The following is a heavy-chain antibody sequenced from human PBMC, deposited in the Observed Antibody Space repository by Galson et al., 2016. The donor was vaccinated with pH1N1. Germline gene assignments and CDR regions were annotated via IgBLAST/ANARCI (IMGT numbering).Heavy chain of an antibody. D-gene: IGHD4-17*01. V-gene: IGHV2-70*01. CDR2: K. CDR3: ARSLYGDYVGGMDV. J-gene: IGHJ6*02. Sequence: KYYSTSLKTRLTISKDTSRNQVVLIMTNMDPVDTATYYCARSLYGDYVGGMDVWGQGTTVTVSS.